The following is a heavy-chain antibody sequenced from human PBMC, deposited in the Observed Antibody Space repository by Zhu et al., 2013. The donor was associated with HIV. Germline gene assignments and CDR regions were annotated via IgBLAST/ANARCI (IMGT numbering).Heavy chain of an antibody. J-gene: IGHJ3*02. CDR2: IIPIFGTA. Sequence: QVQLVQSGAEVKKPGSSVKVSCKASGGTFSSYAISWVRQAPGQGLEWMGGIIPIFGTANYAQKFQGRVTITADESTSTAYMELSSLRSEDTAVYYCAVAGGYSYGVVSHAFDIWGQGTSGHRLF. V-gene: IGHV1-69*01. D-gene: IGHD5-18*01. CDR1: GGTFSSYA. CDR3: AVAGGYSYGVVSHAFDI.